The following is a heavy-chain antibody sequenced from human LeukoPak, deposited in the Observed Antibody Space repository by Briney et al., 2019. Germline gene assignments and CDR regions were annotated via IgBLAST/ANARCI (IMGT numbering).Heavy chain of an antibody. CDR3: AKSTSYLNLGY. Sequence: PGGSLRLSCAASGFTFSSFGMHWVRQAPGKGLEWVAFIRYDVTNKYYADSVKGRFTIPRDNSKNTLYLQMNSLRAEDTAIYYCAKSTSYLNLGYWGQGTLVTVSS. J-gene: IGHJ4*02. D-gene: IGHD1-1*01. CDR2: IRYDVTNK. CDR1: GFTFSSFG. V-gene: IGHV3-30*02.